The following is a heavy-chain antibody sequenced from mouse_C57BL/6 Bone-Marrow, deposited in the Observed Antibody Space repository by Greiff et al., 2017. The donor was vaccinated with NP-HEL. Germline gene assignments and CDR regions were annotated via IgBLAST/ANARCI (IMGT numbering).Heavy chain of an antibody. J-gene: IGHJ4*01. D-gene: IGHD5-1-1*01. Sequence: QVQLKQSGAELVMPGASVKLSCKASGYTFTSYWMHWVKQRPGQGLEWIGEIDPSDSYTNYNQKFKGKSTLTVDKSSSTAYMQLSSLTSEDSAVYYCAREGDTGAMDYWGQGTSVTVSS. CDR3: AREGDTGAMDY. V-gene: IGHV1-69*01. CDR2: IDPSDSYT. CDR1: GYTFTSYW.